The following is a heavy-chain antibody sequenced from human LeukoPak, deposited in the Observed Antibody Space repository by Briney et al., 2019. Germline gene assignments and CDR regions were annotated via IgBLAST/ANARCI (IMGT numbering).Heavy chain of an antibody. J-gene: IGHJ5*02. CDR3: ARSSDYYGSGAFGA. Sequence: ASVKVSCKASGYTFTIYGISWVRQAPGQGLEWMGWISAYNGNTNYAQKLQGRVTMTTDTSTSTAYMELRSLRSDDTAVYFCARSSDYYGSGAFGAWGQGTLVTVSS. CDR2: ISAYNGNT. D-gene: IGHD3-10*01. CDR1: GYTFTIYG. V-gene: IGHV1-18*04.